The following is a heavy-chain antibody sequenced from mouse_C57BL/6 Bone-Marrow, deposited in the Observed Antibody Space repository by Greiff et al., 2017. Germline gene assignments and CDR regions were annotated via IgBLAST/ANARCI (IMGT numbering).Heavy chain of an antibody. V-gene: IGHV5-4*01. D-gene: IGHD2-4*01. J-gene: IGHJ3*01. CDR1: GFTFSSYA. Sequence: EVMLVESGGGLVKPGGSLKLSCAASGFTFSSYAMSWVRQTPEQRLEWVATISDGGSYTYYPDNVKGRFTISRDNAKNNLYLQMSHLTSEDTAMYYCARDRRLRRRFAYWGQGTLVTVSA. CDR3: ARDRRLRRRFAY. CDR2: ISDGGSYT.